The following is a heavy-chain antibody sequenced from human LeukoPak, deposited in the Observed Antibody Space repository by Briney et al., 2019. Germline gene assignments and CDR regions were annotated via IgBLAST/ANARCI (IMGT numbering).Heavy chain of an antibody. D-gene: IGHD2-15*01. J-gene: IGHJ3*02. CDR2: IYHSGST. Sequence: PSETLSPTCTVSGYSISSGYYWGWIRQPPGKGLEWIGSIYHSGSTYYNPSLKSRVTISVDTSKNQFSLKLSSVTAADTAVYYCARAPIVVVAALDAFDIWGQGTMVTVSS. CDR1: GYSISSGYY. CDR3: ARAPIVVVAALDAFDI. V-gene: IGHV4-38-2*02.